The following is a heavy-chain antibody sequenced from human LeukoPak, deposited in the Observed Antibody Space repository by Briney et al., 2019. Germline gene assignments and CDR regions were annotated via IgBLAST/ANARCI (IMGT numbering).Heavy chain of an antibody. Sequence: GESLKISCKGSGYTFTSYWIAWVRQMPGKGLEWMGITHPGDSDTTYSPSFQGQVTISADKSISTAYLQWSSLKASDTAMYYCARGWYRRGILAFDIWGQGTMVTVSS. CDR3: ARGWYRRGILAFDI. D-gene: IGHD2-15*01. V-gene: IGHV5-51*01. J-gene: IGHJ3*02. CDR2: THPGDSDT. CDR1: GYTFTSYW.